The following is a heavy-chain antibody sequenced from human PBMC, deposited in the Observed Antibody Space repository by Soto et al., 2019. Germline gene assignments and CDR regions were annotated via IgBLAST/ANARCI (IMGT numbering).Heavy chain of an antibody. CDR2: ISYDGSNK. D-gene: IGHD3-22*01. J-gene: IGHJ4*02. CDR1: GFTFSSYA. Sequence: GGSLRLSCAASGFTFSSYAMHWVRQAPGKGLEWVAVISYDGSNKYYADSVKGRFTISRDNSKNTLYLQMNSLRAEDTAVYYCAREGRSHGRDSSGYYPDYWGQGTLVTVSS. CDR3: AREGRSHGRDSSGYYPDY. V-gene: IGHV3-30*04.